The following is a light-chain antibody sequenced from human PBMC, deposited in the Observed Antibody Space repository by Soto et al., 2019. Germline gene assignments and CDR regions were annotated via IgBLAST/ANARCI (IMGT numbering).Light chain of an antibody. CDR2: CVP. Sequence: DIVTTQSPDSLAVSLGESATINCKSSQSVLYSSNNKNYLAWYQQKPGQPPKLLIYCVPTRESVVPDRFSGSGSGTDFTITIRSLQAEDVAVYYCQQYYSTPPTFGQGTKVEIK. V-gene: IGKV4-1*01. CDR1: QSVLYSSNNKNY. J-gene: IGKJ1*01. CDR3: QQYYSTPPT.